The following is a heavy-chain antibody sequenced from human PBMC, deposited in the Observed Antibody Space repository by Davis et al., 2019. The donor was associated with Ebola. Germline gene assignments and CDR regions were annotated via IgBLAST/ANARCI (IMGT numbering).Heavy chain of an antibody. V-gene: IGHV3-7*01. D-gene: IGHD6-19*01. CDR1: GFTFTTFW. J-gene: IGHJ4*02. CDR3: AGGSGWIHDY. Sequence: GEPLKISCTASGFTFTTFWMNWVRQAPGKGLEWVANINQDGSVKNYVDSVKGRFAISRDNTKNSVYLQVNSLRAEDTAVYYCAGGSGWIHDYWGQGTLVTVSS. CDR2: INQDGSVK.